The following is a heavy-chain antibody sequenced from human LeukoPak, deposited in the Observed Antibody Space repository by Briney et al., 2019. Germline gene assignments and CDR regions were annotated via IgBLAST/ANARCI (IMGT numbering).Heavy chain of an antibody. J-gene: IGHJ3*02. CDR1: GGTSSSYT. V-gene: IGHV1-69*02. Sequence: SVKVSCKASGGTSSSYTISWVRQAPGQGLEWMGRIIPILGIANYAQKFQGRVTITADKSTSTAYMELSSLRSEDTAVYYCARSRFLEWLLPNDAFDIWGQGTMVTVSS. D-gene: IGHD3-3*01. CDR3: ARSRFLEWLLPNDAFDI. CDR2: IIPILGIA.